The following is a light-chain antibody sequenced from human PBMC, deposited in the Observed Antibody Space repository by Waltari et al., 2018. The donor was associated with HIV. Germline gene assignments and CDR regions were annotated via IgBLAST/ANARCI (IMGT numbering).Light chain of an antibody. Sequence: QSALTQPASVSGSPGQSVTISCTGTNSDVGGYNYVSWYQHHPGKAPKLMIFEVSHRPSGVSNRFSCSKSGNTASLTISGLQAEDEADYYCSSYTSSTTWVFGGGTRVTVL. CDR3: SSYTSSTTWV. CDR1: NSDVGGYNY. CDR2: EVS. V-gene: IGLV2-14*01. J-gene: IGLJ3*02.